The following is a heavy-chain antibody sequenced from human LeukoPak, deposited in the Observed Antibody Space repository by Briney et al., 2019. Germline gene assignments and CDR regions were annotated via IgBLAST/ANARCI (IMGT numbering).Heavy chain of an antibody. J-gene: IGHJ3*02. CDR3: AKSAATSSDDAFDI. D-gene: IGHD6-13*01. CDR1: GFPFSTYG. Sequence: GGSLRLSCAASGFPFSTYGMHWVRQAPGKGLEWVAVISYHGSDKYYADSVKGRFTISRDNAKNSLYLQMNSLRAEDTAVYYCAKSAATSSDDAFDIWGQGTMVTVSS. V-gene: IGHV3-33*03. CDR2: ISYHGSDK.